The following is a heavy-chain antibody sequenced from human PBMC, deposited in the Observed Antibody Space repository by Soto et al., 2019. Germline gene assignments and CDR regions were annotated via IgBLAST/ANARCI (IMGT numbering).Heavy chain of an antibody. Sequence: PGGSLRLSCAASGFTFSNTWMHWVRQAPGKGLVWVSHINSDGTTTTYADSVKGRFTISRDNAKSTVHLQMNSLRAEDTAVYYCATDGSYAQHVWGQGTTVTVSS. J-gene: IGHJ6*02. V-gene: IGHV3-74*01. CDR3: ATDGSYAQHV. CDR2: INSDGTTT. D-gene: IGHD2-2*01. CDR1: GFTFSNTW.